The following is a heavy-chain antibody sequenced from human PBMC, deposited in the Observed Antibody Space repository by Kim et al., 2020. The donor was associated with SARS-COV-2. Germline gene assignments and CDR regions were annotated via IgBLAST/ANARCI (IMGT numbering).Heavy chain of an antibody. J-gene: IGHJ3*02. V-gene: IGHV1-24*01. CDR2: T. CDR3: ATAGEGDAFDI. Sequence: TIYAQKFQGGVTMTEDTSTDTAYMELSSLRSEDTAVYYCATAGEGDAFDIWGQGTMVTVSS. D-gene: IGHD3-16*01.